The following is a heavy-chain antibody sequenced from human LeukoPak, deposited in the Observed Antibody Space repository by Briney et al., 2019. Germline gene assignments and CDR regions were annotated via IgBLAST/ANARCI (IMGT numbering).Heavy chain of an antibody. CDR3: ARDSVACISNSCYLPDY. CDR2: ISVYNGDT. V-gene: IGHV1-18*01. Sequence: ASVKVSCKASGYTFNSYGISWVRRAPGQGLEWMGWISVYNGDTKYAQKLQGRVTMTIDTSTSTVYMEVRSLRSDDTAVYYCARDSVACISNSCYLPDYWGQGTLVTASS. CDR1: GYTFNSYG. J-gene: IGHJ4*02. D-gene: IGHD2-2*01.